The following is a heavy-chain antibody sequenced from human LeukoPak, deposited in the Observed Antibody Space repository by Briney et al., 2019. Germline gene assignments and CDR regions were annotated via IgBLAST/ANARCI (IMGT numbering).Heavy chain of an antibody. J-gene: IGHJ4*02. Sequence: ASVKVSCKASGYTFIGYYIHWVRQAPGQGLEWMGWINPNSGGTNYAQKFQGRVTMTRDTSISTAYMELSRLRSDDTAVYYCARGSCSGGSCYIDYWGQGTLVTVSS. CDR2: INPNSGGT. CDR1: GYTFIGYY. CDR3: ARGSCSGGSCYIDY. D-gene: IGHD2-15*01. V-gene: IGHV1-2*02.